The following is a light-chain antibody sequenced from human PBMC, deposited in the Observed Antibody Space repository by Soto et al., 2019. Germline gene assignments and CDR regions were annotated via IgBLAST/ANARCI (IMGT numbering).Light chain of an antibody. CDR2: DVT. J-gene: IGLJ1*01. Sequence: QSALTQPPSASGSPVQSVAISCTGASSDVGAYNYVSWYQQPPGGAPKLMIYDVTKRPSGVPDRFSGSKSGNTASLTVSGLQAEDEADYFCSSYAGNHVVFGTGTKVTVL. V-gene: IGLV2-8*01. CDR1: SSDVGAYNY. CDR3: SSYAGNHVV.